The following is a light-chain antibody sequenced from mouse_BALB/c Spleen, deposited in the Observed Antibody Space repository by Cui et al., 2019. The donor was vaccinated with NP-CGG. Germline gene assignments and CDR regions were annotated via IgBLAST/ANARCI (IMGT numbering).Light chain of an antibody. V-gene: IGLV1*01. CDR2: GTN. CDR3: ALWYSNHWV. Sequence: QVVVTQEAALTTSAGETVTLTCRSSTGAVTISNYANWVQKKPDHLFTGLIGGTNNRAPGVPARFSGSLIGDKAALTITGAQTEDEAIYFCALWYSNHWVFGGGTKLTVL. CDR1: TGAVTISNY. J-gene: IGLJ1*01.